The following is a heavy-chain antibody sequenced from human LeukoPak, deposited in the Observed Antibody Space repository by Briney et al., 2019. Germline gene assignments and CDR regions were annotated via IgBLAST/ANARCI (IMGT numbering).Heavy chain of an antibody. D-gene: IGHD3-10*01. V-gene: IGHV5-51*01. CDR3: ATLVGYGSFFDY. CDR1: GYTFVTYW. CDR2: IYPGDSDT. J-gene: IGHJ4*02. Sequence: TGESLKISCKTSGYTFVTYWIAWVRQIPGKGLEWMGIIYPGDSDTRYSPSFQGQVTISADKSISTAYLQWSSLKASDTAMYYCATLVGYGSFFDYWGQGTLVTVSP.